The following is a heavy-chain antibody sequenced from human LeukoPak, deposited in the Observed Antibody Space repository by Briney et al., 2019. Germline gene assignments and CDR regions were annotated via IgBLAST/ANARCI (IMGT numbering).Heavy chain of an antibody. V-gene: IGHV1-8*01. J-gene: IGHJ5*02. CDR2: MNPNSGNT. Sequence: ASVKVSCKASGYTFTSYDINWVRQATGQGLEWMGWMNPNSGNTGYAQKFQGRVTMTRSTSISTAYMELSSLRSDDTAVYHCARKPYSSSSPHLPWGQGTLVTVSS. D-gene: IGHD6-6*01. CDR1: GYTFTSYD. CDR3: ARKPYSSSSPHLP.